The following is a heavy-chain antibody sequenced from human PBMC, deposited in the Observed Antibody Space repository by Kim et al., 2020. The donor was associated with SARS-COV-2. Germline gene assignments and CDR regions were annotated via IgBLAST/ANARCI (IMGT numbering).Heavy chain of an antibody. CDR2: IIPIFGTA. V-gene: IGHV1-69*13. Sequence: SVKVSCKASGGTFSSYAISWVRQAPGQGLEWMGGIIPIFGTANYAQKFQGRVTITADESTSTAYMELSSLRSEDTAVYYCARETIRFRDTAMVTFSYWGQGTLVTVSS. D-gene: IGHD5-18*01. CDR3: ARETIRFRDTAMVTFSY. CDR1: GGTFSSYA. J-gene: IGHJ4*02.